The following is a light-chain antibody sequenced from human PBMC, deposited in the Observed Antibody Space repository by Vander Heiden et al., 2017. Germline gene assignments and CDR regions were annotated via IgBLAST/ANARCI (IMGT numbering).Light chain of an antibody. CDR2: GAS. V-gene: IGKV1-6*01. CDR3: LQDYNYPAT. J-gene: IGKJ1*01. Sequence: AIQMTQSPSSLSASVGDRVTITCRASQGIRNDLGWYQQKPGKAPKLLIYGASSLHGGVPSRFSGSGSGTDFTLTISSLQPEDFATYYCLQDYNYPATFGQGTKVEIK. CDR1: QGIRND.